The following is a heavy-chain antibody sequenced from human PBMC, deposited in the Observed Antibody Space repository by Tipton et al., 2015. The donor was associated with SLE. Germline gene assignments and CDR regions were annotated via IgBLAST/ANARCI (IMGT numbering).Heavy chain of an antibody. V-gene: IGHV4-34*01. CDR2: IDRRGNT. J-gene: IGHJ5*02. CDR1: GGSFSDHY. Sequence: TLSLTCAVYGGSFSDHYWRWTWIRQPPGKNMEWIGEIDRRGNTRYNPSLNSRVVISVDTSRNQFSLKLKSVTAADTAIYYCARLREATGLFSRRGWLDPWGQGNMVTVSS. D-gene: IGHD5-12*01. CDR3: ARLREATGLFSRRGWLDP.